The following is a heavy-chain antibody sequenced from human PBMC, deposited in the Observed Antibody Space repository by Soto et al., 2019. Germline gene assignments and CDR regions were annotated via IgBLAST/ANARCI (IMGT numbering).Heavy chain of an antibody. Sequence: QVQLVQSGAEVKKPGASVKVSCKASGYTFTSYGISWVRQAPGQGLEWMGWISAYNGNTNYAQKLQGRVTMTTDTXTXTXXMELRSLRSDDTAVYYCARGRSRYCSGGSCLLFDPWGQGTLVTVSS. J-gene: IGHJ5*02. CDR1: GYTFTSYG. CDR3: ARGRSRYCSGGSCLLFDP. D-gene: IGHD2-15*01. CDR2: ISAYNGNT. V-gene: IGHV1-18*01.